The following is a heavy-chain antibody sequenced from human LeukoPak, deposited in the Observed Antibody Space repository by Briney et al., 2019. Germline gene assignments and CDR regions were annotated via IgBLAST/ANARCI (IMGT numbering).Heavy chain of an antibody. CDR1: GYTLTELS. J-gene: IGHJ4*02. Sequence: GASVKVSCKVSGYTLTELSMHWVRQAPGKGLEWMGGFDPEDGETIYAQKFQGRVTMTEDTSTDTAYMELSSLRSEDTAVYYCATLGPMVRGVGSFDYWGQGTLVTVSS. D-gene: IGHD3-10*01. CDR2: FDPEDGET. V-gene: IGHV1-24*01. CDR3: ATLGPMVRGVGSFDY.